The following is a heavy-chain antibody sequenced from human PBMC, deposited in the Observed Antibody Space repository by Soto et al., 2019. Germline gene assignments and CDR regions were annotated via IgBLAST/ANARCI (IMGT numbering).Heavy chain of an antibody. J-gene: IGHJ4*02. CDR2: IHDTGRT. CDR1: GDSLSTYY. Sequence: QVQLQESGPGLVRPSETLSLTCTVSGDSLSTYYWSWIRQPAGERLEWIGRIHDTGRTNYNPSLKSRVTMSVDTSKNQFSLRVNSVTAAYTAVYYCARESVSGTYRFDSWGQGTLVTVSS. CDR3: ARESVSGTYRFDS. D-gene: IGHD3-16*02. V-gene: IGHV4-4*07.